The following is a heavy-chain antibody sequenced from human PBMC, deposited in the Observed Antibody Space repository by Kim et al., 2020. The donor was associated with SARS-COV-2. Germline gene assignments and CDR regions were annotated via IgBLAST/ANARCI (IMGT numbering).Heavy chain of an antibody. J-gene: IGHJ4*02. CDR2: ISYDGSNK. Sequence: GGSLRLSCAASGFTFSSYAMHWVRQAPGKGLEWVAVISYDGSNKYYADSVKGRFTISSDNSKNTLYLQMNSLRAEDTAVYYCAREWELLRGDGFDYWGQGTLVTVSS. CDR1: GFTFSSYA. D-gene: IGHD1-26*01. CDR3: AREWELLRGDGFDY. V-gene: IGHV3-30*04.